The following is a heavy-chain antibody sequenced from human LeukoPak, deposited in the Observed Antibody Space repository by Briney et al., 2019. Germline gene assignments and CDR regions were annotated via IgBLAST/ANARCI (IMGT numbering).Heavy chain of an antibody. CDR1: GGSFSGYY. D-gene: IGHD6-13*01. V-gene: IGHV4-34*01. Sequence: SETLSLTWAVDGGSFSGYYWSWIRQPPGKGLEWIGEINHSGSTTYNPSLKSRVTTSVDTSKNQFALKLSSVTVADTAVYYCARARSAAGRWVWFDPWGQGTLVTVSS. CDR2: INHSGST. J-gene: IGHJ5*02. CDR3: ARARSAAGRWVWFDP.